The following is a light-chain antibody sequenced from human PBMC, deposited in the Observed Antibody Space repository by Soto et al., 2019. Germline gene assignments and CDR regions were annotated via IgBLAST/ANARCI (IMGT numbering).Light chain of an antibody. CDR3: STWDDSLNGWV. Sequence: QSVLTQPPSVSGTPGLRVTISCSGGSSNIGRDTVYWYQQLPGTAPKLLMFNDDQRTSGVPDRFSGSRSGTSASLAISGLQSDDEADYFCSTWDDSLNGWVFGGGTKVTVL. J-gene: IGLJ3*02. CDR2: NDD. V-gene: IGLV1-44*01. CDR1: SSNIGRDT.